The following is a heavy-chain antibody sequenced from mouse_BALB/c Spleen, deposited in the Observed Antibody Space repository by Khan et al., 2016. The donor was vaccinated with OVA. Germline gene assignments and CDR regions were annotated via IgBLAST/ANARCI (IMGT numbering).Heavy chain of an antibody. J-gene: IGHJ3*01. CDR2: INPSNGDT. Sequence: QVQLQQPGAELVKPGASVKISCKASGYTFTSFYMYWVKQRPGQGLEWIGGINPSNGDTHFYEKFKSKATLTVDKSSHTASMQFSSMTSQDSAVDYGARSGYGNPFAYWGQGTLVTVSA. CDR1: GYTFTSFY. CDR3: ARSGYGNPFAY. D-gene: IGHD2-1*01. V-gene: IGHV1S81*02.